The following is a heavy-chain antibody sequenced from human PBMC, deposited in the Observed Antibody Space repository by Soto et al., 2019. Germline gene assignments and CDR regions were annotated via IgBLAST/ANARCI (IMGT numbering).Heavy chain of an antibody. CDR3: ARDKDDYVWGRYFDY. D-gene: IGHD3-16*01. J-gene: IGHJ4*02. CDR2: IYYSGST. V-gene: IGHV4-59*01. Sequence: SETLSLTCTVSGGSISSYYWSWIRQPPGKGLEWIGYIYYSGSTNYNPSLKSRVTISVDTSKNQFSLKLSSVTAADTAVYYCARDKDDYVWGRYFDYWGQGTRVTVS. CDR1: GGSISSYY.